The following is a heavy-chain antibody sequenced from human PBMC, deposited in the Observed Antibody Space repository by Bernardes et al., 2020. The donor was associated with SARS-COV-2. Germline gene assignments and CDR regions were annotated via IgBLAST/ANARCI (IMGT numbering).Heavy chain of an antibody. J-gene: IGHJ4*02. D-gene: IGHD1-20*01. CDR1: GFTFGSYG. V-gene: IGHV3-30*02. CDR2: IRYDGANK. CDR3: AKELNWNHFDY. Sequence: GGSLRLSCAASGFTFGSYGMVWVRQAPGKGLEWVAFIRYDGANKYYADSVKGRFTISRDNSKNTLYLEMNSLRAEDTAVYDCAKELNWNHFDYWGQGSLVSVST.